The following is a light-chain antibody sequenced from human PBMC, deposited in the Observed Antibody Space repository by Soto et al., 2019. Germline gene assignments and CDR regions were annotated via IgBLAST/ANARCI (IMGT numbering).Light chain of an antibody. Sequence: EIVLTQSPATLSLSPGERATLSCRASQSVSSYLAWYQQKPGRAPRLLIYDASNRATGIPARFSGSGSGTDFTLTISSLEPEDFAVYYCQQRSNWPPVWTFGQGTKVEIK. CDR2: DAS. CDR3: QQRSNWPPVWT. J-gene: IGKJ1*01. CDR1: QSVSSY. V-gene: IGKV3-11*01.